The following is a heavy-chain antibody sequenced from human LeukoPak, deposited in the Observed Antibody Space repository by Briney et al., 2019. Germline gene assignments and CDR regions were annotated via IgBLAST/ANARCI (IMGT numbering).Heavy chain of an antibody. CDR1: GFTSSSYW. Sequence: GGSLRLSCAGSGFTSSSYWMSWVRQAPGKGLEWVANIKQDGSEKYYVDSLKGRFTISRDNAKNSLYLQMNSLRAEDTAVYYCTTPGSSWYNWGQGTLVTVSS. V-gene: IGHV3-7*03. CDR2: IKQDGSEK. D-gene: IGHD6-13*01. CDR3: TTPGSSWYN. J-gene: IGHJ4*02.